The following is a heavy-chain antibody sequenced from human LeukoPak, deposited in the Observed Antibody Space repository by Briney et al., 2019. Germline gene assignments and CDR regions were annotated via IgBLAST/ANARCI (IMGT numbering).Heavy chain of an antibody. CDR1: GGSISSYY. CDR3: ARQYILTGYHPHFDY. Sequence: SETLSLTCTVSGGSISSYYWSWIRQPPGKGLEWIGSIYYSGSTYYNPSLKSRVTISVDTSKNQFSLKLSSVTAADTAVYYCARQYILTGYHPHFDYWGQGTLATVSS. D-gene: IGHD3-9*01. CDR2: IYYSGST. J-gene: IGHJ4*02. V-gene: IGHV4-59*05.